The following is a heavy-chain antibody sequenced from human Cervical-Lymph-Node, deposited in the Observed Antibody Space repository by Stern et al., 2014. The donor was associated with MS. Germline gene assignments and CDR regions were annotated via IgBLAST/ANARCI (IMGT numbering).Heavy chain of an antibody. Sequence: EEQLEESGGGLVQPGGSLRLSCAASGFTFRSYGMNWVRQAPGKGLEWVSYISSSSSNIYYADSVKGRFTISRDNAKKSLFLQMNSLRAEDTAVYYCARDDVPMYGDNDAFDVWGQGTMVTVSS. J-gene: IGHJ3*01. CDR1: GFTFRSYG. CDR2: ISSSSSNI. CDR3: ARDDVPMYGDNDAFDV. V-gene: IGHV3-48*01. D-gene: IGHD4-17*01.